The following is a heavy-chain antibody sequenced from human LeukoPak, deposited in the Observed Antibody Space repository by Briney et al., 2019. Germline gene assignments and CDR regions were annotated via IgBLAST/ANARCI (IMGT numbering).Heavy chain of an antibody. CDR3: ARDTGDGYIPYFDY. CDR2: ISSSSSYI. Sequence: GGSLRLSCAASGFTFSSYSMNWVRQAPGKGLEWVSSISSSSSYIYYADSVKGRFTISRDNAKNSLYLQMNSLRAEDTAVYYCARDTGDGYIPYFDYWGQGTLVTVSS. V-gene: IGHV3-21*01. J-gene: IGHJ4*02. CDR1: GFTFSSYS. D-gene: IGHD5-24*01.